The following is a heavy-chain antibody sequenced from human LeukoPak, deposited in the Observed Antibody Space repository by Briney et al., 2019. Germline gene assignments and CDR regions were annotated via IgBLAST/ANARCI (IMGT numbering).Heavy chain of an antibody. CDR1: GGSFSNYY. CDR2: INHSGST. J-gene: IGHJ4*02. CDR3: ARGRKFIMYYYDSSGYYYSY. D-gene: IGHD3-22*01. V-gene: IGHV4-34*01. Sequence: SETLSLTCAVYGGSFSNYYWSWIRQPPGKGLEWIGEINHSGSTNYNPSLKSRVTISVDTSKNQFSLKLTSVTAADTAVYYCARGRKFIMYYYDSSGYYYSYWGQGTLVTVSS.